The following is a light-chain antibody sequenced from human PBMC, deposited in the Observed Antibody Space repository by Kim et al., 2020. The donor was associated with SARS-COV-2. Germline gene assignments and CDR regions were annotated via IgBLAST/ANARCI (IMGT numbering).Light chain of an antibody. Sequence: GQRVTIFWSGSSSNIESNYVYWYQQVPGTAPKVLIYRSNQRPSGVPDRFSGSKSGTSASLAISGLRSEDEADYYCAAWDDSLSGRVFGGGTQLTVL. J-gene: IGLJ3*02. CDR2: RSN. CDR1: SSNIESNY. CDR3: AAWDDSLSGRV. V-gene: IGLV1-47*01.